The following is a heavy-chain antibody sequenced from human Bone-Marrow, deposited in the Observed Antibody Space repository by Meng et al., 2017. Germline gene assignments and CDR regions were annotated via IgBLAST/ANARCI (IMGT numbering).Heavy chain of an antibody. J-gene: IGHJ5*02. Sequence: QVQVVQAGAEVKKPGASVKVSCKASGYTFTSYGISWVRQAPGQGLERMGWISAYNGNTNYAQKLQGRVTMTTDTSTSTAYMELRSLRSDDTAVYYCARDPDCSGGSCYVEGNWFDPWGQGTLVTVSS. CDR2: ISAYNGNT. CDR3: ARDPDCSGGSCYVEGNWFDP. CDR1: GYTFTSYG. V-gene: IGHV1-18*01. D-gene: IGHD2-15*01.